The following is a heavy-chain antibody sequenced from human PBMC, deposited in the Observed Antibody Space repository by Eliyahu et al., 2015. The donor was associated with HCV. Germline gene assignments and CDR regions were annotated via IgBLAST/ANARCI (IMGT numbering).Heavy chain of an antibody. V-gene: IGHV5-51*01. Sequence: EVQLVQSGAEVKKPGXSLKISCXXSGYSFTSSWIGWVRQMPGKGLEWXGIIYPGDSDTRYSXSFQGQVTISADKSISTAYLQWSSLKASDTAMYYCARVAVIAIYWYFDLWGRGTLVTVSS. CDR3: ARVAVIAIYWYFDL. CDR1: GYSFTSSW. J-gene: IGHJ2*01. D-gene: IGHD2-21*01. CDR2: IYPGDSDT.